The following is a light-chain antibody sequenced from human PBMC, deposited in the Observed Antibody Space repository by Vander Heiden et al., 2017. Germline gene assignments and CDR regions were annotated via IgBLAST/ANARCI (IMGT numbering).Light chain of an antibody. CDR1: QSISRS. CDR2: DAS. V-gene: IGKV3-11*01. J-gene: IGKJ5*01. Sequence: EIVLTQSPATLPLSPGARATISRRASQSISRSLGWSKHDPGQAPMLLIFDASHRATGIPARFSGSWSGTDFTLTISSRELEPSALYYCQRRANWPGITFGRGTRLEIK. CDR3: QRRANWPGIT.